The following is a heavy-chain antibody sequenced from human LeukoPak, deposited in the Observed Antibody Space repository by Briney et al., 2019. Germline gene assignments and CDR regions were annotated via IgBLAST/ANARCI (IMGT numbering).Heavy chain of an antibody. V-gene: IGHV3-7*01. CDR2: IKQDGSEK. D-gene: IGHD1-14*01. CDR3: ARGDKNRLVPPLRLDY. Sequence: PGGSLRLSCAASGFTFSSYWMSWVRQAPGKGLEWVANIKQDGSEKYYVDSVKGRFTISRDNAKNSLYLQMNSLRAEDTAVYYCARGDKNRLVPPLRLDYWGQGTLVTVSS. CDR1: GFTFSSYW. J-gene: IGHJ4*02.